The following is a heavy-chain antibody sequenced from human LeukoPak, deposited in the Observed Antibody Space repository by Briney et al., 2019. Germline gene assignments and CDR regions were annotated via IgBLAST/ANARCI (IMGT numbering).Heavy chain of an antibody. CDR3: VTDANRILGARGTGY. D-gene: IGHD1-26*01. CDR1: GFDFSGAY. CDR2: IKNKHEHQAT. Sequence: GGSLRLSCAASGFDFSGAYMNWVRQAPGKGLEWVGLIKNKHEHQATDYAAPVRERFIITRDDSSSTLFLQMNSPKTEDTAVYYCVTDANRILGARGTGYWGQGILVTVSS. J-gene: IGHJ4*02. V-gene: IGHV3-15*07.